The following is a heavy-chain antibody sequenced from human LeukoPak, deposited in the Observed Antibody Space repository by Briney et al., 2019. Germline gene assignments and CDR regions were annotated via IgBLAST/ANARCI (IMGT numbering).Heavy chain of an antibody. CDR1: GGSISRYY. V-gene: IGHV4-4*07. CDR2: IYTSGST. J-gene: IGHJ5*02. CDR3: ARDRGKGVAARLTYNWFDP. Sequence: SDTLPLTRTVTGGSISRYYWSWIRKPPGKGLESLGRIYTSGSTNYNPSLKSRVTMSVDTSKNQFSLKLSSVTAADTAVYYCARDRGKGVAARLTYNWFDPWGQGTLVTVSS. D-gene: IGHD6-6*01.